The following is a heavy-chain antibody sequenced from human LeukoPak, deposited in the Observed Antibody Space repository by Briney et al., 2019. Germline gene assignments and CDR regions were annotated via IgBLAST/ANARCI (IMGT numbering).Heavy chain of an antibody. CDR1: GGSISSSSYY. J-gene: IGHJ3*02. D-gene: IGHD3-22*01. CDR3: ARGALGYYYDSSGYYKTNAFDI. V-gene: IGHV4-39*07. Sequence: PSETLSLTCTVSGGSISSSSYYWGWIRQPPGKGLEWIGSIYYSGSTYYNPSLKSRVTISVDTSKNQFSLKLSSVTAADTAVYYCARGALGYYYDSSGYYKTNAFDIWGQGTMVTVSS. CDR2: IYYSGST.